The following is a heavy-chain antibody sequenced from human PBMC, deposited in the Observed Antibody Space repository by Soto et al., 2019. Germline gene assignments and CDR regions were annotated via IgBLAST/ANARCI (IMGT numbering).Heavy chain of an antibody. CDR3: ARDSMYSADNDAFDI. J-gene: IGHJ3*02. D-gene: IGHD6-13*01. CDR1: GFTFSSYS. Sequence: EVQLVESGGGLVKPGGSLRLSCAASGFTFSSYSMNWVRQAPGKGLEWVSSISSSSSYIYYADSVKGRFTISRDNAKNSLYLQMNSLRAEDTAVYHCARDSMYSADNDAFDIWGQGTMVTVSS. V-gene: IGHV3-21*01. CDR2: ISSSSSYI.